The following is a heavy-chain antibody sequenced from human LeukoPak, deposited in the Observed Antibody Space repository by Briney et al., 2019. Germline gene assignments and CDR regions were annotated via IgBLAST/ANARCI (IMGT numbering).Heavy chain of an antibody. V-gene: IGHV4-30-4*01. D-gene: IGHD1-26*01. J-gene: IGHJ4*02. CDR3: ARLFSGSYFRRYYFDY. Sequence: SETLSLTCTVSGGSISSGEYFWSWIRQPPGKGLEWIGYIYYSGSTYYNPSLKSRLTISVDTSKSQFSLKLISVTAADAAVYYCARLFSGSYFRRYYFDYWGQGTLVTVSS. CDR2: IYYSGST. CDR1: GGSISSGEYF.